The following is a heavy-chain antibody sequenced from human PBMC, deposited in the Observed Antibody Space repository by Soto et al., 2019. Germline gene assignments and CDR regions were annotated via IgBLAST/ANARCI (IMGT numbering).Heavy chain of an antibody. Sequence: PGGSLRLSCAASGFTFSSYAMSWVRQAPGKGLEWVSAISGSGGSTYYADSVKGRFTISRDNSKNTLYLQMNSLRAEDTAVYYCAKVGYFTNGVGFPPPNFDSWGQGTLVTVSS. CDR3: AKVGYFTNGVGFPPPNFDS. CDR1: GFTFSSYA. V-gene: IGHV3-23*01. D-gene: IGHD2-8*01. CDR2: ISGSGGST. J-gene: IGHJ4*02.